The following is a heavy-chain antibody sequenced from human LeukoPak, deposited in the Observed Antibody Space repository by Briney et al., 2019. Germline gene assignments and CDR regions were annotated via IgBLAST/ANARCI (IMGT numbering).Heavy chain of an antibody. D-gene: IGHD1-1*01. CDR2: ISGGGGRT. CDR3: AKFRGSERTVIDC. CDR1: GFTLSNYA. J-gene: IGHJ4*02. V-gene: IGHV3-23*01. Sequence: PGGPLRLSCAASGFTLSNYAMNSVRQAPGKGLESVSTISGGGGRTWYADCVKGRFTFSRDNSKNTVEVQLSSLRAEDTAVYYCAKFRGSERTVIDCWGQGTLVTVS.